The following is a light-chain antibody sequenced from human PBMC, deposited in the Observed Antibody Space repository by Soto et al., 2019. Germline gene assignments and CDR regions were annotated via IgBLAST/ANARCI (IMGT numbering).Light chain of an antibody. J-gene: IGLJ2*01. V-gene: IGLV1-47*01. Sequence: QSVLTQPPSASGTAGRTVTISCSGSSSNIGTGYVYWYQQRPGSAPKFLIYRNSLRPSGVPDRFSGSKSGTSASLAIGGLRSEDEPDYYCASWDDRLTVVFGGGTKVTV. CDR1: SSNIGTGY. CDR2: RNS. CDR3: ASWDDRLTVV.